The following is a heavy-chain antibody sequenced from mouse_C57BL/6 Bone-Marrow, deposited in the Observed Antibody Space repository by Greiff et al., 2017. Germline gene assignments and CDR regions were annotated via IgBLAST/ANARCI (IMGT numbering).Heavy chain of an antibody. CDR1: GYTFTTYP. CDR3: ARGDYDYDEGFDY. J-gene: IGHJ3*01. D-gene: IGHD2-4*01. Sequence: QVQLKESGAELVKPGASVKMSCKASGYTFTTYPIEWMKQNHGKSLEWIGNFHPYNDDTQYNEKFKGKATLTVEKSSSTVYLELSRLTSDDSAVYYCARGDYDYDEGFDYWGQGTLVTVSA. CDR2: FHPYNDDT. V-gene: IGHV1-47*01.